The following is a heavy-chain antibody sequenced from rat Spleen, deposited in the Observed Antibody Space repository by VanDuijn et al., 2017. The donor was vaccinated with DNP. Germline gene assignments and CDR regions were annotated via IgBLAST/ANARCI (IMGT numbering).Heavy chain of an antibody. V-gene: IGHV5-22*01. CDR1: GFTLTDYF. CDR2: ISYFGDNT. Sequence: EVQLVESGGGLVQPGRSMKISCEVSGFTLTDYFMAWVRQAPKKGLELVAYISYFGDNTYSGDSVKGRFTISRDNAKSTLYLQMNSLRSEDMATYYCARHGRRVFDYWGQGVMVTVSS. D-gene: IGHD1-11*01. J-gene: IGHJ2*01. CDR3: ARHGRRVFDY.